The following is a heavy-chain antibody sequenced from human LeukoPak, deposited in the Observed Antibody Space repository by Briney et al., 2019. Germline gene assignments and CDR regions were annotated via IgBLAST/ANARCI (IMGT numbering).Heavy chain of an antibody. CDR2: IYNSGSS. V-gene: IGHV4-39*01. CDR3: GRDTHLES. J-gene: IGHJ4*02. Sequence: SETLSLTCTVSGVSISSTSHAWGWSRQPPGKGLEWLGNIYNSGSSNYSPSLRSRVSISVDTSKNQFSLRLRSVTAADTAVYYCGRDTHLESWGQGILVAVFS. CDR1: GVSISSTSHA.